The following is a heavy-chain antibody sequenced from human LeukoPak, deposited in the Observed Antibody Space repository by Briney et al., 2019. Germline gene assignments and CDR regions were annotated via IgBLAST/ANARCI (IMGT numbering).Heavy chain of an antibody. Sequence: SETLSLTCNVSGDSISSGIHYWSWIRQPAGKGLEWIGRTYTSGSTNYNPSLKSRVTISLDTSKNQFSLHLSSVTAADTAVYSCARGDYGSGSYLDAFDIWGQGTMVTVSS. D-gene: IGHD3-10*01. CDR1: GDSISSGIHY. J-gene: IGHJ3*02. CDR3: ARGDYGSGSYLDAFDI. CDR2: TYTSGST. V-gene: IGHV4-61*02.